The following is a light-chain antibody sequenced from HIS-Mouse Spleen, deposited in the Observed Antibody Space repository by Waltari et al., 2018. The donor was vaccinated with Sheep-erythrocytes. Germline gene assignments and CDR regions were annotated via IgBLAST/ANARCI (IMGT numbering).Light chain of an antibody. CDR1: QSFSSY. CDR3: QQRSNWYT. J-gene: IGKJ2*01. Sequence: EIVLTQSPATLSLSPGERATLSCRASQSFSSYLAWYQQKPGQAPRLRIYDASNRATGIAARFSGSGSGTDFTLTISSLEPEDFAVYYCQQRSNWYTFGQGTKLEIK. CDR2: DAS. V-gene: IGKV3-11*01.